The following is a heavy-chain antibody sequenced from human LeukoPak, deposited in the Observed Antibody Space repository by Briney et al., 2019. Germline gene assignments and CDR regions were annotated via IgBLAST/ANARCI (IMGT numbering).Heavy chain of an antibody. Sequence: GGSLRLSCAASGFTFSDYYMSWIRQAPGKGLEWVSYISSSGSTIYYADSVKGRFTISRDNAKNSLYLQMNSLRAEDTAVYYCARVRYCSGGSCYRAAFDIWGQGTMVTVSS. CDR1: GFTFSDYY. D-gene: IGHD2-15*01. CDR2: ISSSGSTI. J-gene: IGHJ3*02. V-gene: IGHV3-11*01. CDR3: ARVRYCSGGSCYRAAFDI.